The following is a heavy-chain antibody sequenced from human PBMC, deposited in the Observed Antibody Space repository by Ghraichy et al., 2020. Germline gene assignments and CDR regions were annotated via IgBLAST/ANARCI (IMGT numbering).Heavy chain of an antibody. CDR1: GESFNGYY. D-gene: IGHD3-16*01. CDR2: IHYSGAT. V-gene: IGHV4-34*01. Sequence: LSLTCAVYGESFNGYYWTWIRQPPGKGLEWIGEIHYSGATNYDPSLRSRVTISIDTSKKEFSLRLTAVTAADTALYFCARGPWGREGYYGVSYGMDVWGQGTTVTVSS. J-gene: IGHJ6*02. CDR3: ARGPWGREGYYGVSYGMDV.